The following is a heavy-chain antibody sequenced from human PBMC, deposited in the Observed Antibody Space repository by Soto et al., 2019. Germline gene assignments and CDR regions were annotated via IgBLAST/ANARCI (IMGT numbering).Heavy chain of an antibody. CDR3: ASFGYYDISDYYGMDV. J-gene: IGHJ6*02. CDR1: GYTFTSYY. CDR2: INPSGGST. D-gene: IGHD3-9*01. V-gene: IGHV1-46*01. Sequence: GASVKVSCKASGYTFTSYYMHWVRQAPGQGLEWMGIINPSGGSTSYAQKFQGRVTMTRDTSTNTAYMELRSLRSEDTAVYYCASFGYYDISDYYGMDVWGQGTTVTVSS.